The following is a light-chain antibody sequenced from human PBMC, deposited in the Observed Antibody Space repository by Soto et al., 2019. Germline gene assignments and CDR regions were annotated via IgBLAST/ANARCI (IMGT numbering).Light chain of an antibody. CDR3: AAWDDSLSGV. Sequence: QSVLTQPPSASVTPGQRVAISCSGSSSNIGSNFVYWYQQVPGTAPKLLIYSDNQRPSGVPDRFSGSKSGTSASLAISGLRSEDEGDYYCAAWDDSLSGVFGGGTKLTVL. V-gene: IGLV1-47*02. J-gene: IGLJ2*01. CDR1: SSNIGSNF. CDR2: SDN.